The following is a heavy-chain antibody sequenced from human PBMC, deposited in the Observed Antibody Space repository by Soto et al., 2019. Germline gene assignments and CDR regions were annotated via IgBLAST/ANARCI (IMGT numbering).Heavy chain of an antibody. Sequence: SLRLSCAASGFTFDDYAMHWVRQAPGKGLEWVSGISWNSGSIGYADSVKGRFTISRDNAKNSLYLQMNSLRAEDTALYYCAKDFYSSGWSDNWFDPWG. CDR3: AKDFYSSGWSDNWFDP. CDR1: GFTFDDYA. J-gene: IGHJ5*02. D-gene: IGHD6-19*01. CDR2: ISWNSGSI. V-gene: IGHV3-9*01.